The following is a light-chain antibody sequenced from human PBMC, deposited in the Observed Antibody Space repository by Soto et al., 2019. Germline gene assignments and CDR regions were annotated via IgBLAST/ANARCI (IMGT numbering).Light chain of an antibody. CDR1: QSVATN. CDR2: GAS. Sequence: EAVLTQSPATLSVSPGERATLSCRASQSVATNLAWYQQRPGQAPRLLIYGASKRAIGLPARFSGSGSGTEFTLTISSLEPEDFGVYFCHQRNKFGQGTRLEI. V-gene: IGKV3-15*01. CDR3: HQRNK. J-gene: IGKJ5*01.